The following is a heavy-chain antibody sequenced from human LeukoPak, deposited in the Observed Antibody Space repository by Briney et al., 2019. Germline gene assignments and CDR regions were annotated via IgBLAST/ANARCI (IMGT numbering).Heavy chain of an antibody. CDR1: GASIYSGSYF. Sequence: SETLSLTCTVSGASIYSGSYFWSWLRQPAGEGLEWIVRIYSTGSTNYNPSLKSRVTISVDTTEKNFPLHLTSVTAADSAVYYCARAPTYPTFDYWGQGIVVTVSS. V-gene: IGHV4-61*02. J-gene: IGHJ4*02. CDR2: IYSTGST. CDR3: ARAPTYPTFDY.